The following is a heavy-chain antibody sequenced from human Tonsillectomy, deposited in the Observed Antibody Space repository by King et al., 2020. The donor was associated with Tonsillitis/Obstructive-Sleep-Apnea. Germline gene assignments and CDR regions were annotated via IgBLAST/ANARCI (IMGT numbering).Heavy chain of an antibody. J-gene: IGHJ6*02. CDR3: ARVPHYYAVGSHARHDYYYHGMDV. D-gene: IGHD3-10*01. CDR1: GGSFSGYY. CDR2: INHSGRT. Sequence: VQLQQWGAGLLKPSETLSLTCAVHGGSFSGYYWSWIRQPPGKGLGWSGEINHSGRTNYNPSLKSRVTISVDTSKNQFSLKLSSVTAADTAVYYCARVPHYYAVGSHARHDYYYHGMDVWGQGTTVTVSS. V-gene: IGHV4-34*01.